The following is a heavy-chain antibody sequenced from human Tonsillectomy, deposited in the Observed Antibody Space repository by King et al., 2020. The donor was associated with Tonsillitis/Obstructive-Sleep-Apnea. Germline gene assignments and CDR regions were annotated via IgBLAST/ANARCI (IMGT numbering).Heavy chain of an antibody. Sequence: VQLVESGGGLVQPGGSLRLSCAASGFTVSSNYMSWVRQAPGKGLEWVSVIYSGGSTYYADSVKGRITISRDNSKNTLYLQMNSLRAEDTAVYYWARLGDRITIFGVVSPIDYWGQGTLVTVSS. D-gene: IGHD3-3*01. J-gene: IGHJ4*02. CDR3: ARLGDRITIFGVVSPIDY. V-gene: IGHV3-66*01. CDR1: GFTVSSNY. CDR2: IYSGGST.